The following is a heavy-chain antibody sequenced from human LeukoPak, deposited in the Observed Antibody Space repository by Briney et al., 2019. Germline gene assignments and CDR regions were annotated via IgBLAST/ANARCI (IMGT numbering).Heavy chain of an antibody. CDR2: IIPIFGTA. CDR1: GGTFSSYA. Sequence: SVKVSCKASGGTFSSYAISWVRQAPGQGLEWVGGIIPIFGTANYAQKFQGRVTITADKSTSTAYMELSSLRSEDTAVYYCAGSLGYCTSNVCYLKYWGQGTLVTVSS. CDR3: AGSLGYCTSNVCYLKY. D-gene: IGHD2-8*01. J-gene: IGHJ4*02. V-gene: IGHV1-69*06.